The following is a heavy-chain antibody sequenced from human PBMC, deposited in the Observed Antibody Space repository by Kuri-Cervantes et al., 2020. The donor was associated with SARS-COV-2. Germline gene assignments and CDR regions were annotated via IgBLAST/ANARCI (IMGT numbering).Heavy chain of an antibody. CDR3: ARGDVQSGVDSFDI. Sequence: GESLMISCAASGFTFSSYDMYWVRQATGKGLEWVSAIGTAGDTYYPGSVKGRFTISRENAKNSLYLQMNSLRAGDTAVYYCARGDVQSGVDSFDIWGQGTMVTVSS. D-gene: IGHD1-1*01. CDR2: IGTAGDT. CDR1: GFTFSSYD. V-gene: IGHV3-13*04. J-gene: IGHJ3*02.